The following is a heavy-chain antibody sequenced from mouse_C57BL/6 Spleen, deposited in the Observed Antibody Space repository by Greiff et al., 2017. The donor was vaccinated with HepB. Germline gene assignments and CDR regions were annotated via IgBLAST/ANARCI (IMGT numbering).Heavy chain of an antibody. D-gene: IGHD2-4*01. Sequence: VKLVESGAELARPGASVKLSCKASGYTFTSYGISWVKQRTGQGLEWIGEIYPRSGNTYYNEKFKGKATLTADKSSSTAYMELRSLTSEDSAVYFCARNYDYPFDYWGQGTTLTVSS. CDR2: IYPRSGNT. J-gene: IGHJ2*01. CDR1: GYTFTSYG. CDR3: ARNYDYPFDY. V-gene: IGHV1-81*01.